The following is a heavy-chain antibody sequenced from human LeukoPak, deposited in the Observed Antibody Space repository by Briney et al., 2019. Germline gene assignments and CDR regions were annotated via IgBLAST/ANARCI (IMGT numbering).Heavy chain of an antibody. CDR3: AKVLTGTTTPPDS. V-gene: IGHV3-43D*04. CDR1: RFTFDDYA. D-gene: IGHD1-7*01. J-gene: IGHJ5*01. CDR2: ISWDGSIT. Sequence: GGSLRLSCAASRFTFDDYAMHWVRQAPGKGLEWVSLISWDGSITYYTDSVKGRFTVSRDNSKNSLYLQMNSLRVDDTALYYCAKVLTGTTTPPDSWGQGTLVTVSS.